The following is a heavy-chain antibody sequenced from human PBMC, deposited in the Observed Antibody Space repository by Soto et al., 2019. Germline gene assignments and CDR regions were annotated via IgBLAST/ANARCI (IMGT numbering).Heavy chain of an antibody. V-gene: IGHV1-2*02. Sequence: QVQLMQSGAEVKKPGASVRVSCKAAGYTFTEYYIHWVRQAPGQGLEWVGWIRPNSGNTNYAQKFQGRVTMTRDTSISTAYMDLSRLTSDDTAVYYCGRGVSGTFGGNWVDPWGQGTLVTVSS. CDR1: GYTFTEYY. CDR2: IRPNSGNT. CDR3: GRGVSGTFGGNWVDP. D-gene: IGHD1-26*01. J-gene: IGHJ5*02.